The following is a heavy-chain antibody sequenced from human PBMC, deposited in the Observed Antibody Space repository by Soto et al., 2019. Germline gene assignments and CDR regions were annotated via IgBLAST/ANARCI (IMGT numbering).Heavy chain of an antibody. CDR2: INSDGSST. D-gene: IGHD3-10*01. V-gene: IGHV3-74*01. CDR1: GFSFSNYG. J-gene: IGHJ6*03. CDR3: VRGGFEEYFHYMDL. Sequence: EVQLVESGGGLVQPGGSLRLSCVDSGFSFSNYGMHWVRQAPGKGLVWVSHINSDGSSTSYADSVKGRFTISIDNAKNTLYLQVNSLRVEDTAMYYCVRGGFEEYFHYMDLWGKGTTVTVAS.